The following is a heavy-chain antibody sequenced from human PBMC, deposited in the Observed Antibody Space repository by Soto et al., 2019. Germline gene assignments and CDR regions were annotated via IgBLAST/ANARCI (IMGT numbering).Heavy chain of an antibody. D-gene: IGHD3-9*01. Sequence: GGSLRLSLASSGFNFSKYWFHWFRQAPGKGLMWVSRIDPYDTGITYADSVKGRFTISRDNARNTLYLQMDSLTAEDTAVYYCARDMTGADDYLGQGNLVTVSA. CDR2: IDPYDTGI. CDR1: GFNFSKYW. J-gene: IGHJ4*02. CDR3: ARDMTGADDY. V-gene: IGHV3-74*01.